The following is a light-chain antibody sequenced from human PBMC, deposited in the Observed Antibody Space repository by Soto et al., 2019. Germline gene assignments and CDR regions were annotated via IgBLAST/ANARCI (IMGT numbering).Light chain of an antibody. CDR1: ESVSSN. CDR3: QQYHMWPLT. J-gene: IGKJ4*01. Sequence: EMVMTQSPATLSMSPGERATLSCRASESVSSNLAWYQQKPGQAPRLLIYGSSTRAGGIPARFSGSRSGTEFTLTISSLQSEDVGVYFCQQYHMWPLTSGGGTKVDIK. V-gene: IGKV3-15*01. CDR2: GSS.